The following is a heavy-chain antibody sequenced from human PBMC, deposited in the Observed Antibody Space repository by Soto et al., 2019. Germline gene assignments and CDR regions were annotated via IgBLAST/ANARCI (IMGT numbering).Heavy chain of an antibody. CDR3: AKAFSWYDY. Sequence: EVQLLESGGGLIQPGGSLRLSCAASGLTFSSYAMNWVRQAPGKGLEWVSGISGSGGSTYYADSVKGRFTISRDNSKNTVYLQMSSLRAEDTAVYYCAKAFSWYDYWGQGTLVTVSS. D-gene: IGHD6-13*01. CDR2: ISGSGGST. J-gene: IGHJ4*02. CDR1: GLTFSSYA. V-gene: IGHV3-23*01.